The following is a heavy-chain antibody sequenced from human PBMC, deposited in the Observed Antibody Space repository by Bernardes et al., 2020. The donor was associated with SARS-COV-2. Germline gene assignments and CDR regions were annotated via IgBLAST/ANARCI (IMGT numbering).Heavy chain of an antibody. CDR2: ISGDGSNT. CDR3: ARVSGMKIQTWWADYLDP. V-gene: IGHV3-74*01. J-gene: IGHJ5*02. D-gene: IGHD2-15*01. CDR1: GFTSSSYW. Sequence: GGSLRLSCGASGFTSSSYWMHWVRQAPGKGLVWVSRISGDGSNTIYADSVKGRFTISRDSSKNTVYLQMNSLRAEDTAVYYCARVSGMKIQTWWADYLDPWGQGTLVTVSS.